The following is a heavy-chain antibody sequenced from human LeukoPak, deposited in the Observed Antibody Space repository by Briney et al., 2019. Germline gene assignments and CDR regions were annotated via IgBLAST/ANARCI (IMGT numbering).Heavy chain of an antibody. CDR3: ARRRDYFDY. CDR2: VSSSGSTI. Sequence: GGSLRLSRAASGFTFSDYYMSWIRQSPGKGLEWISYVSSSGSTIYYADSVKGRFTMSRDNAKNSLYLQMNSLRAEDTAIYYCARRRDYFDYWGQGTLVTVSS. J-gene: IGHJ4*02. V-gene: IGHV3-11*01. CDR1: GFTFSDYY.